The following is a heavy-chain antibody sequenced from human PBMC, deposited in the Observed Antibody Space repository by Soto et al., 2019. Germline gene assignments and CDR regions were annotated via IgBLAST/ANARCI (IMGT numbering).Heavy chain of an antibody. CDR3: AKDISGRGSFYYYYGMDV. CDR1: GFIFDDYA. Sequence: EVHLVESGGGLVQPGRSLRLSCAASGFIFDDYAMHWVRQAPGKGLEWVSGISWNSGSIVYADSVKARFTMSRDNAKNFLYLQMNSLRPEDTALYFCAKDISGRGSFYYYYGMDVWGQGTTVTVSS. D-gene: IGHD1-26*01. J-gene: IGHJ6*02. V-gene: IGHV3-9*01. CDR2: ISWNSGSI.